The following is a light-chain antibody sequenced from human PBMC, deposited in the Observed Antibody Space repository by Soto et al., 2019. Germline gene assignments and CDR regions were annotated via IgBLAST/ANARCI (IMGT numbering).Light chain of an antibody. J-gene: IGLJ1*01. V-gene: IGLV2-14*03. CDR1: SSDVGAYDH. CDR3: NSYTSSSTHV. Sequence: QSVLTQPASVSGSPGQSITISCAGTSSDVGAYDHVSWYQQHPDKVPKLLIYDVNNRPSGVSNRFSGSKSGNTASLTIAGLQSDDEADYSCNSYTSSSTHVFGTGTKVPVL. CDR2: DVN.